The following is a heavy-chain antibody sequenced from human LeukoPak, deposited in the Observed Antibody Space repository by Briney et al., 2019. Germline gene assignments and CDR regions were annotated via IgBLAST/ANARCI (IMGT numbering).Heavy chain of an antibody. Sequence: GRSLRLSCAASGFTFSSYAMHWVRQAPGKGLEWVAVISYDGSNKYYADSVKGRFTISRDNSKSTLYLQMNSLRAEDTAVYYCASWVVIYWGQGTLVTVSS. CDR3: ASWVVIY. J-gene: IGHJ4*02. CDR1: GFTFSSYA. CDR2: ISYDGSNK. D-gene: IGHD2-2*01. V-gene: IGHV3-30*04.